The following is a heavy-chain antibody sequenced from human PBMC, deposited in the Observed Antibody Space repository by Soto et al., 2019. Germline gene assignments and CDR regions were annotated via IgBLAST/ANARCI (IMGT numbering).Heavy chain of an antibody. CDR3: ARARGWQNPFDY. J-gene: IGHJ4*02. CDR2: IYSGGST. D-gene: IGHD6-19*01. Sequence: GGSLRLSCAASGFTVSSNYMSWVRQAPGKGLEWVSVIYSGGSTYYADSVKGRLTISRDNSKNTLYLQMNSLRAEDTAVYYCARARGWQNPFDYWGQGTLVTVSS. V-gene: IGHV3-53*01. CDR1: GFTVSSNY.